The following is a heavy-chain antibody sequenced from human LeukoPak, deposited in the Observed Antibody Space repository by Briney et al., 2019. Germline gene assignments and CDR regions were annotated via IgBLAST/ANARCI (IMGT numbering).Heavy chain of an antibody. CDR2: IYHSGST. CDR3: ARVIVTVAGPYYFDY. CDR1: GGSISSGGYY. Sequence: PSQTLSLTCTVSGGSISSGGYYWSWIRQPPGKGLEWIGYIYHSGSTYYNPSLKSRVTISVDRSKNQFSLKLSSVTAADTAVYYCARVIVTVAGPYYFDYWGQGTLVTVS. D-gene: IGHD4-23*01. J-gene: IGHJ4*02. V-gene: IGHV4-30-2*01.